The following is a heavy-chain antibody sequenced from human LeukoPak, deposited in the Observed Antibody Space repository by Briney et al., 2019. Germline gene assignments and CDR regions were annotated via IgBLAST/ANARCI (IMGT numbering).Heavy chain of an antibody. CDR3: AKDSPSGSYYGYFDY. D-gene: IGHD1-26*01. Sequence: GGSLRLSCAASGFTFSSYGMHWVRQAPGKGLEWVAFIRYDGSNKYYADSVKGRFTISRDNSKNTLYLQMNSLRAEDTAVDYCAKDSPSGSYYGYFDYWGQGTLVTVSS. V-gene: IGHV3-30*02. CDR2: IRYDGSNK. J-gene: IGHJ4*02. CDR1: GFTFSSYG.